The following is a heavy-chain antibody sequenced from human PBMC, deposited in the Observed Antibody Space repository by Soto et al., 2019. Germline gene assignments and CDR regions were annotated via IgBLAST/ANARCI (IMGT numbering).Heavy chain of an antibody. CDR3: ARLAYCGGDCYSLGDWFDP. CDR2: IYYSGST. J-gene: IGHJ5*02. Sequence: QLQLQESGPGLVKPSETLSLTCTVSGGSISSSSYYWGWIRQPPGKGLEWIGSIYYSGSTYYNPSLKSRVTISVDTSKNQFSLKLSSVTAADTAVYYCARLAYCGGDCYSLGDWFDPWGQGTLVTVSS. CDR1: GGSISSSSYY. D-gene: IGHD2-21*02. V-gene: IGHV4-39*01.